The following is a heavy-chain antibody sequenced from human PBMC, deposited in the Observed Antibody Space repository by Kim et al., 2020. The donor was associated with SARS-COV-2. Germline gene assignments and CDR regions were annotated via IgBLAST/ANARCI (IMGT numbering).Heavy chain of an antibody. CDR2: ISSTSTTI. CDR3: ARDAGGSSWGFDN. CDR1: GFTFSTYA. Sequence: GGSLRLSCAASGFTFSTYAMNWVRQAPGKGLEWVSYISSTSTTIYYADSVKGRFTISRDNAKNSLYLQMNSLRDEDTAVYYCARDAGGSSWGFDNWGQGTLVTVSS. V-gene: IGHV3-48*02. J-gene: IGHJ4*02. D-gene: IGHD6-13*01.